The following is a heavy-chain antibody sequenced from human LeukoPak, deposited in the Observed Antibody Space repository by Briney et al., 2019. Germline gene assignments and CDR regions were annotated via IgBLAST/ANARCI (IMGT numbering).Heavy chain of an antibody. V-gene: IGHV3-21*01. CDR2: ISSSSSYI. J-gene: IGHJ4*02. CDR3: ARDSLGWSGYYTGRVERFDY. Sequence: PGGSLRLSCAASGFTFSSYSMNWVRQAPGKGLEWVSSISSSSSYIYYADSVKGRFTISRDNAKNSLYLQMNSLRAEDTAVYYCARDSLGWSGYYTGRVERFDYWGQGTLVTVSS. D-gene: IGHD3-3*01. CDR1: GFTFSSYS.